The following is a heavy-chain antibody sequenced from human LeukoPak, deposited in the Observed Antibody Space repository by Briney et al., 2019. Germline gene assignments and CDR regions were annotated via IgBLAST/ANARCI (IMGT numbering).Heavy chain of an antibody. CDR3: AGDGFGVTSSKDGMDV. Sequence: ASVKVSCKASGYTFTGYYMHWVRQAPGQGLEWMGWINPDSGGTNYAQKFQGRVSLTRDTSISTAYIDLNSLTSDDTAVYHCAGDGFGVTSSKDGMDVWGQGTAVTVSS. CDR2: INPDSGGT. J-gene: IGHJ6*02. CDR1: GYTFTGYY. V-gene: IGHV1-2*02. D-gene: IGHD3-3*01.